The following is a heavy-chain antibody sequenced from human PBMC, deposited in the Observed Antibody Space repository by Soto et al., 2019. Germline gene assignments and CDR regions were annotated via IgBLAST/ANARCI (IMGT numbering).Heavy chain of an antibody. D-gene: IGHD1-20*01. J-gene: IGHJ4*02. Sequence: PGGSLRLSCEASGYTFSKYRMSWVRKAPGKGMEWVDTIKEDGSENFYVDSVKGRFTISRDNAKNSLFLQMNSLSVEDTAVYFCARITPFWGQGTLVTVSS. CDR1: GYTFSKYR. CDR3: ARITPF. CDR2: IKEDGSEN. V-gene: IGHV3-7*01.